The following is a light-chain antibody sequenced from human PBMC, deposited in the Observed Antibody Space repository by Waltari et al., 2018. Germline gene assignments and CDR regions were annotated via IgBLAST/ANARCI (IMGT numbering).Light chain of an antibody. CDR1: SSYVGGYNY. CDR2: NVN. J-gene: IGLJ3*02. V-gene: IGLV2-14*03. Sequence: QSVLTQPASVSASPGQSITISCSGTSSYVGGYNYVSWYQQHPGKAPKLMIYNVNYRPSGISDRFAGSKSGNTASLSISALQSEDEAAYYCCSYTSSRTWVFGGGTKLTVL. CDR3: CSYTSSRTWV.